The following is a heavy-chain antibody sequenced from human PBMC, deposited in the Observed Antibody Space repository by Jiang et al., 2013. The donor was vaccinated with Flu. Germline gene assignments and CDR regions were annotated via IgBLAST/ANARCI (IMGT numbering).Heavy chain of an antibody. CDR1: GYTLTELS. D-gene: IGHD1-26*01. Sequence: SVKVSCKVSGYTLTELSMHWVRQAPGKGLEWMGGFDPEDGETIYAQKFQGRVTMTEDTSTDTAYMELSSLRSEDTALYYCATISGSYYSPEYFHHWGQGALVTVSS. CDR2: FDPEDGET. CDR3: ATISGSYYSPEYFHH. J-gene: IGHJ1*01. V-gene: IGHV1-24*01.